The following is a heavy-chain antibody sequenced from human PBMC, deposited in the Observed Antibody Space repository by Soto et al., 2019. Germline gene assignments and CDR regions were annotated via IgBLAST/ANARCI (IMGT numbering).Heavy chain of an antibody. D-gene: IGHD3-3*01. Sequence: GASVKVSCKASGYTFTSYDINWVRQATGQGLEWMGWMNPNSGNTGYAQKFQGRVTMTRNTSISTAYMELSSLRSDDTAVYYCARGITIFGVVIPWYYGMDVWGQGTTVTVSS. CDR1: GYTFTSYD. CDR3: ARGITIFGVVIPWYYGMDV. V-gene: IGHV1-8*01. J-gene: IGHJ6*02. CDR2: MNPNSGNT.